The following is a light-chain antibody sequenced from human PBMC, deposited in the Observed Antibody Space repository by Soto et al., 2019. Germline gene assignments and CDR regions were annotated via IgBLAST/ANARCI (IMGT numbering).Light chain of an antibody. CDR1: QSVSGSY. J-gene: IGKJ3*01. CDR3: QQYGSSPFT. Sequence: EIVLTQSPGTLSLSPGERATLSCRASQSVSGSYLAWYQQKPGQAPRLLIYGASSRATGIPDRFSGSGSVTDFTLTISRLEPEDFAVYYCQQYGSSPFTFGPGTKVDIK. V-gene: IGKV3-20*01. CDR2: GAS.